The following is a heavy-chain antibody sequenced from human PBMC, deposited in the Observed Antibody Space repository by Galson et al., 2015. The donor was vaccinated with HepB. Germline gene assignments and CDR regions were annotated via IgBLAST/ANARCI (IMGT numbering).Heavy chain of an antibody. CDR3: ARDTVGYCSGGSCYTPYYYYGMDV. D-gene: IGHD2-15*01. CDR2: INSDGSDT. V-gene: IGHV3-74*01. J-gene: IGHJ6*02. Sequence: SLRLSCAASGFTFSNYWMHWVRQAPGKGLVWVSRINSDGSDTTYADSVKGRFTISRDNSKNTLYLQMNSLRAEDTAVYYCARDTVGYCSGGSCYTPYYYYGMDVWGQGTTVTVSS. CDR1: GFTFSNYW.